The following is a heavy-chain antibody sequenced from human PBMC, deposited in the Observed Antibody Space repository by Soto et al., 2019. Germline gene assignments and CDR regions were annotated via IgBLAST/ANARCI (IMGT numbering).Heavy chain of an antibody. D-gene: IGHD4-17*01. CDR1: GFTFSSYG. V-gene: IGHV3-33*01. CDR2: IWYDGSNK. Sequence: SLRLSCAASGFTFSSYGMHWVRQAPGKGLERVAVIWYDGSNKYYADSVKGRFTISRDNSKNTLYLQMNSLRAEDTAVYYCARERYGDYGMDVWGQGTTVTVSS. CDR3: ARERYGDYGMDV. J-gene: IGHJ6*02.